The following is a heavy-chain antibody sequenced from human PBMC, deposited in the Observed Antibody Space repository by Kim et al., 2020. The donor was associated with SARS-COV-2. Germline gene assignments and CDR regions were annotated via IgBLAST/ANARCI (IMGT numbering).Heavy chain of an antibody. D-gene: IGHD3-22*01. Sequence: ASVKVSCKASGYTFTSFGISWVRQAPGQGLEWMAWSSTYNGNTNYAQKFQGRVTMTTDTSTSTAYMELRSLRSDDTAVYFCARDYENSGYLRAWGQGTLVTVSS. CDR1: GYTFTSFG. J-gene: IGHJ5*02. CDR2: SSTYNGNT. V-gene: IGHV1-18*01. CDR3: ARDYENSGYLRA.